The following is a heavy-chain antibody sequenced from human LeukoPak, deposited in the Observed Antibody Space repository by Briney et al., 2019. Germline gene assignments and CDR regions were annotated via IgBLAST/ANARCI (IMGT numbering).Heavy chain of an antibody. Sequence: GGSLRLSCAASGFTFSSYAMSWVRQAPGKGLEWVSAISGSGGSTYYADSVKGRFTISRDNSKNTLYLQMNSLRAEDTAVYYCARNGYSYGKTYYYYYYYMDVWGKGTTVTVSS. J-gene: IGHJ6*03. V-gene: IGHV3-23*01. CDR2: ISGSGGST. D-gene: IGHD5-18*01. CDR1: GFTFSSYA. CDR3: ARNGYSYGKTYYYYYYYMDV.